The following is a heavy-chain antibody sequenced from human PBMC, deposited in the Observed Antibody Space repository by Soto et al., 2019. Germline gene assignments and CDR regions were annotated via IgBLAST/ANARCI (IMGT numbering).Heavy chain of an antibody. D-gene: IGHD6-13*01. V-gene: IGHV1-2*04. CDR1: GYTFTGYY. CDR2: INPNSGGT. Sequence: ASVKVSCKASGYTFTGYYMHWVRQAPGQGLEWMGWINPNSGGTNYAQKFQGWVTMTRDTSISAAYMELSRLRSDDTAVYYCARGKPGIAAAGPYYYYGMDVWGKGTTVTVPS. J-gene: IGHJ6*04. CDR3: ARGKPGIAAAGPYYYYGMDV.